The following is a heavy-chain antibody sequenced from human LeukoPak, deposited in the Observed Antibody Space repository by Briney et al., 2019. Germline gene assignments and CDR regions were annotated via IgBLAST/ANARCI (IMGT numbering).Heavy chain of an antibody. CDR2: MNPNSGNT. J-gene: IGHJ6*02. V-gene: IGHV1-8*01. CDR3: ARGTYDSSGYYWSAYYYYGMDV. Sequence: ASVKVSCKASGYTFTSYDIHWVRQATGQGLEWMGWMNPNSGNTGYAQKFQGRVTMTRNTSISTAYMELSSLRSEDTAVYYCARGTYDSSGYYWSAYYYYGMDVWGQGTTVTVSS. CDR1: GYTFTSYD. D-gene: IGHD3-22*01.